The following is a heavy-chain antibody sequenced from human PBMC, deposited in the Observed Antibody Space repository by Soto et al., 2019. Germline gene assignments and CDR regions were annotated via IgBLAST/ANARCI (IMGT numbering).Heavy chain of an antibody. CDR2: INSGSNGI. J-gene: IGHJ4*02. V-gene: IGHV3-48*02. D-gene: IGHD3-16*01. CDR1: GFSFGSYA. CDR3: ATDGGRSGTLDY. Sequence: EVQLVESGGGLVQPGGSLRLSCAASGFSFGSYAMKWVRQAPGKGLEWGSHINSGSNGIYYADSVKGRFTISRDNAKNSVYLQMNSLKDEDTAIYYCATDGGRSGTLDYWGQGTLVTVSS.